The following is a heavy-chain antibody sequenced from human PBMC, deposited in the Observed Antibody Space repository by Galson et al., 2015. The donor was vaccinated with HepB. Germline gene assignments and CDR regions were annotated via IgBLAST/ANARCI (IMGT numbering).Heavy chain of an antibody. CDR3: AKDPRFSGYFDY. D-gene: IGHD2/OR15-2a*01. CDR2: ISGGGGST. V-gene: IGHV3-23*01. J-gene: IGHJ4*02. CDR1: GFTFSSYA. Sequence: SLRLSCAASGFTFSSYAMSRVRHAPGKGLEWASAISGGGGSTYYADSVKGRFTISRDNAKNTLYLQMNSLRAEDTAVYYCAKDPRFSGYFDYWVQGTLVTVSS.